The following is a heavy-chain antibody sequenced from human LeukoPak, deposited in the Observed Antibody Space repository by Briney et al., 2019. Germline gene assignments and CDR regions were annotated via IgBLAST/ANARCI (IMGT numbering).Heavy chain of an antibody. J-gene: IGHJ6*02. V-gene: IGHV1-18*01. CDR2: ISAYNGNT. CDR1: GYTFTSYG. Sequence: ASVKVSCKASGYTFTSYGISWVRQAPGQGLEWMGWISAYNGNTNYAQKLQGRVTMTTDTSTSTAYMELSSLRSEDTAVYYCASPRRNLGPNYYYYYGMDVWGQGTTVTVSS. D-gene: IGHD1-14*01. CDR3: ASPRRNLGPNYYYYYGMDV.